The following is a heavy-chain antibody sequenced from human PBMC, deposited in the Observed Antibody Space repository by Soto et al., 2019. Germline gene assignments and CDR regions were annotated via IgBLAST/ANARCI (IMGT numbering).Heavy chain of an antibody. D-gene: IGHD3-16*01. CDR3: ARRLDDRADEGFDV. Sequence: QVHLVQSGAEVRKPGSSVKVSCKTSGGTFSTYTIYWVRQAPGQGLEWMGRIIPLFGTTKYAQNFQDRVTITAEASTSTTYMELSSLRAEDTVGYYCARRLDDRADEGFDVWGEGTAVTVSA. V-gene: IGHV1-69*18. CDR2: IIPLFGTT. J-gene: IGHJ3*01. CDR1: GGTFSTYT.